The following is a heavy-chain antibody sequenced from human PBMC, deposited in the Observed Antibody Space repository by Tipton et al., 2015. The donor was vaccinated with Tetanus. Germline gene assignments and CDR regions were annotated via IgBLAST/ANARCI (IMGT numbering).Heavy chain of an antibody. V-gene: IGHV3-49*05. J-gene: IGHJ3*02. D-gene: IGHD2-15*01. CDR2: IRSNACGATT. CDR1: GFSFGDYA. Sequence: QLVQSGGGLVKPGRSLRLSCTASGFSFGDYAMSWFRQAPGKGLEWVGFIRSNACGATTAYAASVKGRFTISRDDSKSVAYLQMNSLKTEDTAVYYCSRDPNVDVVVVEPYDAFDIWGQGTMVTVSS. CDR3: SRDPNVDVVVVEPYDAFDI.